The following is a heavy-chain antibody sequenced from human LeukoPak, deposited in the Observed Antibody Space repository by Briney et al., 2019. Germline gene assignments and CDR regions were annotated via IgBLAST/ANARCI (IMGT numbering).Heavy chain of an antibody. Sequence: ASVKVSCKASGYTFTDYYIHWVRQAPGQGLEWMGWINPNSGGTNYAQRFQGRVTMTRDTSISTAYMELSSLRSEDTAVYYCARASFHSGSHYFDYWGQGTLVTVSS. D-gene: IGHD3-10*01. J-gene: IGHJ4*02. V-gene: IGHV1-2*02. CDR1: GYTFTDYY. CDR2: INPNSGGT. CDR3: ARASFHSGSHYFDY.